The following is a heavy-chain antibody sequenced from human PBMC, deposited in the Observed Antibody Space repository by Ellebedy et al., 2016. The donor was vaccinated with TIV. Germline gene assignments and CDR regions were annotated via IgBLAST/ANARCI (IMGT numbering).Heavy chain of an antibody. V-gene: IGHV4-59*01. Sequence: SQTLSLTCAVSGGSISGYHWSWIRHPPGKGLEWIGYIYHSGSAQYNPSLKSRVTISLDTSARQISLKLTSVTAADTAVYYCARGRVSAAGLGGWFDPWGQGTLVSVSS. CDR3: ARGRVSAAGLGGWFDP. J-gene: IGHJ5*02. CDR2: IYHSGSA. D-gene: IGHD6-13*01. CDR1: GGSISGYH.